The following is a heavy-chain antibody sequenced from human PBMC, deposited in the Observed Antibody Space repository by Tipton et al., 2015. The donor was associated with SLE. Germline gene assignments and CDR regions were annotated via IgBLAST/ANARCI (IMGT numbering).Heavy chain of an antibody. CDR2: IYHNESP. CDR3: VRYTSAWYVEG. V-gene: IGHV4-38-2*02. Sequence: LRLSCTVSGYSISSGFYWAWIRQPPGKGLEWIGSIYHNESPYYNATLKSRVTMSVDTSKNQFSLKLTSVTAADTAVYYCVRYTSAWYVEGWGQGTLVTVSS. D-gene: IGHD6-19*01. J-gene: IGHJ4*02. CDR1: GYSISSGFY.